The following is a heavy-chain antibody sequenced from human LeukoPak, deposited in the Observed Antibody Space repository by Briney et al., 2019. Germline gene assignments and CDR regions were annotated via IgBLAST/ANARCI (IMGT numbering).Heavy chain of an antibody. CDR2: TYYRSKWYN. V-gene: IGHV6-1*01. CDR1: GDSVSSNSAA. CDR3: ARDYREYSSSRVHQRDYDSSGYYYHDAFDI. J-gene: IGHJ3*02. Sequence: SQTLSLTCAISGDSVSSNSAAWNWIRQSPSRGLEWLGRTYYRSKWYNDYAVSVKSRITINPDTSKNQFSLQLNSVTPEDTAVYYCARDYREYSSSRVHQRDYDSSGYYYHDAFDIWGQGTMVTVSS. D-gene: IGHD3-22*01.